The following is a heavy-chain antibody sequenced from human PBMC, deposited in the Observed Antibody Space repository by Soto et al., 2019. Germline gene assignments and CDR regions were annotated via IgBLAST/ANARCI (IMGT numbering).Heavy chain of an antibody. CDR3: ARVHVDYWYFDL. J-gene: IGHJ2*01. Sequence: QVQLQESGPGLVKPSETLSLTCTVSGGSISSKYWSWIRQPPGKALEWIGYIYYSGSTSYNPSLRSRVTLPVDTSKNQFSLKMSSVTAADTAVYYCARVHVDYWYFDLWGRGTLVTVSS. CDR1: GGSISSKY. V-gene: IGHV4-59*01. CDR2: IYYSGST.